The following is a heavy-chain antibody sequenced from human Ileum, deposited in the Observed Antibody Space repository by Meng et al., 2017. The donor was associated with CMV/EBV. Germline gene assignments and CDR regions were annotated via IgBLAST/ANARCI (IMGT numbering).Heavy chain of an antibody. V-gene: IGHV6-1*01. Sequence: QVHLQQSGPGLVKPPRSPALTCAISGDSVSTTGVAWNWIRQSPSRGLEWLGRTYYRSKWSSDYALSVKSRIIINADTSKNQFSLQLNSVTPEDTAVYYCARDRLWAFDFWGQGTMVTVSS. J-gene: IGHJ3*01. CDR2: TYYRSKWSS. CDR1: GDSVSTTGVA. CDR3: ARDRLWAFDF. D-gene: IGHD3-16*01.